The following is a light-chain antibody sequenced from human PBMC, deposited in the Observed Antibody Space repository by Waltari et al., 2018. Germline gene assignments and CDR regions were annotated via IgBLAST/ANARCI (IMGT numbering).Light chain of an antibody. V-gene: IGLV4-69*01. CDR2: VNSDGSH. CDR3: QTGGHGTWV. Sequence: QLELTQSPSASASLGASVKLTCTLSSGHITNVVAWHQQQPQKGPRYLMKVNSDGSHSRGDGIPDRFSGSRSGAERYLTISSLQSEDEADYYCQTGGHGTWVFGGGTKLTVL. CDR1: SGHITNV. J-gene: IGLJ3*02.